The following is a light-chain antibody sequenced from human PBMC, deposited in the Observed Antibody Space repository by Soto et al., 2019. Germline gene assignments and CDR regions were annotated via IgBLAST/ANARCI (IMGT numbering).Light chain of an antibody. CDR1: ESVSDNY. CDR2: GAS. Sequence: EIVLTQSPGTLSLSPGERATLSCRASESVSDNYLAWYQQRSGQAPRLVIYGASSRASAVPDRFSGSGSGADFTRTLSRLEPEDFAVYYCQQYGSSPLTFGGGTKVEIK. CDR3: QQYGSSPLT. J-gene: IGKJ4*01. V-gene: IGKV3-20*01.